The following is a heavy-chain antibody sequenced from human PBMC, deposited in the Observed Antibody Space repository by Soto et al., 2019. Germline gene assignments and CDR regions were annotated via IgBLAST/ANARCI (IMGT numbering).Heavy chain of an antibody. Sequence: QVQVVQSGAEVKKPGSSVKVSCKASGGSFSNYGISWVRQAPGQGLEWMGGIIPVFGTPHYAQKFQDRVTITAAEXTXTXXMEVSRLTSEDTALYYCARGDATKIIVTTYDGLDVWGQGTTVTVSS. J-gene: IGHJ6*02. CDR2: IIPVFGTP. CDR3: ARGDATKIIVTTYDGLDV. CDR1: GGSFSNYG. V-gene: IGHV1-69*12. D-gene: IGHD3-22*01.